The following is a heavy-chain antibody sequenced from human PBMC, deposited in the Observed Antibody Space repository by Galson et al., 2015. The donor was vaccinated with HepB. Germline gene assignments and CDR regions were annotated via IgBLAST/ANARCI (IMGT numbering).Heavy chain of an antibody. CDR2: ISYDGSNK. CDR1: GFTFSSYG. CDR3: AKDRGRFLSQDGHGMDV. Sequence: SLRLSCAASGFTFSSYGMHWVRQAPGKGLEWVAVISYDGSNKYYAGSVKGRFTISRDNSKNTLYLQMNSLRAEDTAVYYCAKDRGRFLSQDGHGMDVWGQGTTVTVSS. V-gene: IGHV3-30*18. D-gene: IGHD3-3*01. J-gene: IGHJ6*02.